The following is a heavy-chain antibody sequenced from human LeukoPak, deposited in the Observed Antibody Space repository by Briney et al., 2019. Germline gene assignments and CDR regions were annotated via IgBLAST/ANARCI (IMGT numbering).Heavy chain of an antibody. CDR3: ARDWGSIKVITDY. D-gene: IGHD3-16*01. CDR2: ISSNSDNT. J-gene: IGHJ4*02. Sequence: ASVKVSCKVSGYTLTELSMHWVRQAPGQGLEWMGWISSNSDNTNYAQKLQGRVTMTTDTSTSTAYMELRSLRSDDTAVYYCARDWGSIKVITDYWGQGTLVTVSS. V-gene: IGHV1-18*01. CDR1: GYTLTELS.